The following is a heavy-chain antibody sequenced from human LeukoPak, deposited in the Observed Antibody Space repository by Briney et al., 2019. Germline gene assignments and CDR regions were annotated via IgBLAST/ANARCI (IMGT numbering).Heavy chain of an antibody. D-gene: IGHD2-15*01. CDR3: AKDTGYCSAGICYSAPVIAY. Sequence: ASMTVSCKASGYTFNTYGITWLRQAPGQGLEWMGWISAYDGNTNYAQKFQGRVTMTTDTSTSTAFMELRGLKSDDTAVYYCAKDTGYCSAGICYSAPVIAYWGQGTLITVSS. J-gene: IGHJ4*02. CDR2: ISAYDGNT. CDR1: GYTFNTYG. V-gene: IGHV1-18*01.